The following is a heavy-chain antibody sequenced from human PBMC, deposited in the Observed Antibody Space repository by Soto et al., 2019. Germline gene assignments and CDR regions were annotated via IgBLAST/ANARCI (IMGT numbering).Heavy chain of an antibody. Sequence: QVQLQESGPGLVRPSETLSLTCTVSGGSVTTGSYNWSWIRRPPGKGLEWIGNIFFTRITHYNPSLNNRVTMSVDTSKYQFSLTVPSVTAADTAFYYCARDGHGMDVWGQGATVSVSS. CDR2: IFFTRIT. CDR1: GGSVTTGSYN. CDR3: ARDGHGMDV. V-gene: IGHV4-61*01. J-gene: IGHJ6*02.